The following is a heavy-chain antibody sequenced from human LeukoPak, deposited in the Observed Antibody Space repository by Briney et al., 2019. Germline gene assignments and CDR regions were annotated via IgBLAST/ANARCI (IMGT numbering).Heavy chain of an antibody. CDR2: ISYDGSNK. Sequence: GGSLRLSCAASGFTFSSYAMHWVRQAPGKGLEWVAVISYDGSNKYYADSVKGRFTISRDNSKNTLYLQMNSLRAEDTAVYYCAREISPYCGGDCYRPFDYWGQGTLVTVSS. CDR1: GFTFSSYA. V-gene: IGHV3-30-3*01. CDR3: AREISPYCGGDCYRPFDY. D-gene: IGHD2-21*02. J-gene: IGHJ4*02.